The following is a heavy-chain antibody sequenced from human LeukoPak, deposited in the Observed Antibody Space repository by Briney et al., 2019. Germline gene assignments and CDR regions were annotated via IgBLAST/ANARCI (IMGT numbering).Heavy chain of an antibody. CDR2: ITTNTGNP. Sequence: GASVKVSFKASGYTFTIYAMNWVRQAPGQGLEWMGWITTNTGNPTYAQGFTGRFVFSLDTSVSTAYLQISSLKAEDTAVYYCARERQWLANYGMDVWGQGTTVTVSS. V-gene: IGHV7-4-1*02. D-gene: IGHD6-19*01. CDR3: ARERQWLANYGMDV. CDR1: GYTFTIYA. J-gene: IGHJ6*02.